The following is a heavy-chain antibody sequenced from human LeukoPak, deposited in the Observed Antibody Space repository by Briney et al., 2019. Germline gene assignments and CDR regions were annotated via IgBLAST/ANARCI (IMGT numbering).Heavy chain of an antibody. CDR3: ARYGVTTDYFDY. CDR1: GGSISSYY. D-gene: IGHD2-21*02. J-gene: IGHJ4*02. CDR2: IYYSGST. Sequence: PSETLSLTCTVSGGSISSYYWSWIRQPPGKGLEWIGYIYYSGSTNYNPSLESRVTISVDTSKNQFSLKLSSVTAADTAVYYCARYGVTTDYFDYWGQGTLVTVSS. V-gene: IGHV4-59*08.